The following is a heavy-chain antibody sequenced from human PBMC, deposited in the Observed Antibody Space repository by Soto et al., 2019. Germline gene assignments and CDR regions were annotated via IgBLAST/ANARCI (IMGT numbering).Heavy chain of an antibody. D-gene: IGHD2-15*01. CDR2: ISNRGDT. V-gene: IGHV3-66*01. J-gene: IGHJ3*02. CDR1: GFIVSDTY. Sequence: GGSLRLSCTASGFIVSDTYVNWVRQAPGKGLEWVSVISNRGDTHYADSVRGRFSLSRDISDNTLHLQMNNLRVEDTAVYYCAREPRYCRGGSCSITGDAYDIWGQGTMVTVAS. CDR3: AREPRYCRGGSCSITGDAYDI.